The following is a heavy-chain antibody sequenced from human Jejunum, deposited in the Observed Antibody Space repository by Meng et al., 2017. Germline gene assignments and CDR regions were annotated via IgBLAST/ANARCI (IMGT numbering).Heavy chain of an antibody. CDR2: VNPDGSQK. CDR3: ARGSRDYA. V-gene: IGHV3-7*04. CDR1: GFTFSSSW. D-gene: IGHD3-22*01. J-gene: IGHJ5*02. Sequence: GESLKISCTGSGFTFSSSWMSWVRQTPGKGLEWVAIVNPDGSQKSYVDSVKGRFTISRDNAKNSLFLQLNIVRVEDTAVYYCARGSRDYAWGQGTLVTVSS.